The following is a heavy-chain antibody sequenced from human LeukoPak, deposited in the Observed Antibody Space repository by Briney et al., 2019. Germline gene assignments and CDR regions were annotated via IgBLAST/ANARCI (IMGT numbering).Heavy chain of an antibody. V-gene: IGHV3-21*01. CDR1: GFTFSAYS. J-gene: IGHJ4*02. Sequence: GGSLRPSCAASGFTFSAYSMNWVRQAPGKGLEWVSSISSSGSYKYYADSMKGRFTISRDNAKNSLFLQMNSLRAEDTAVYYCAKDGEYYYDSSGYYAIDHWGQGTLVTVSS. D-gene: IGHD3-22*01. CDR3: AKDGEYYYDSSGYYAIDH. CDR2: ISSSGSYK.